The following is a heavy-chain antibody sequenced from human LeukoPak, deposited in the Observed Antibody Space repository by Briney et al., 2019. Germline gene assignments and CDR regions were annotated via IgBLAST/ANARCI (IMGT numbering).Heavy chain of an antibody. J-gene: IGHJ5*02. CDR2: ISPSGGST. CDR1: GYTFTSYY. CDR3: AREGVGVVVPAAVSWFDP. D-gene: IGHD2-2*01. Sequence: ASVKVSCKASGYTFTSYYMQWVRQAPGQGLEWMGIISPSGGSTSYAQKFQGRVTMTRDTSTSTVYMELSSLRSEDTAVYYCAREGVGVVVPAAVSWFDPWGQGTLVTVSS. V-gene: IGHV1-46*01.